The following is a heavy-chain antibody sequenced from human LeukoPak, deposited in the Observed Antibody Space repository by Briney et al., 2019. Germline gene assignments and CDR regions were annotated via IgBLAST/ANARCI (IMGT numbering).Heavy chain of an antibody. J-gene: IGHJ4*02. CDR1: GFTFSSAW. V-gene: IGHV3-15*04. D-gene: IGHD1-26*01. CDR3: ITRPNPVGY. Sequence: GGSLRLSCAASGFTFSSAWMSWVRQAPGKGLEWVGRIETKTDGGTTDYAAPVKGRFTISRDDSKDTLYLQMNSLTTEDTAVYYCITRPNPVGYWGQGTLVTVSS. CDR2: IETKTDGGTT.